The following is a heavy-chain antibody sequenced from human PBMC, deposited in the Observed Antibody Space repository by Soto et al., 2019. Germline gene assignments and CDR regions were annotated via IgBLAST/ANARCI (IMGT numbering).Heavy chain of an antibody. CDR2: TSTSGSTR. CDR3: ARGLLVFYYDSSDYPFDY. J-gene: IGHJ4*02. D-gene: IGHD3-22*01. V-gene: IGHV3-11*01. Sequence: QAQLVESGGGLVRPGGSVRLSCSASGFTFSDHYMSWIRQAPGKGLEWVSYTSTSGSTRYYADSVKDRFTISRDNAKNSLDLQMHSLRAEDTAVYYCARGLLVFYYDSSDYPFDYWGQGTLVTVSS. CDR1: GFTFSDHY.